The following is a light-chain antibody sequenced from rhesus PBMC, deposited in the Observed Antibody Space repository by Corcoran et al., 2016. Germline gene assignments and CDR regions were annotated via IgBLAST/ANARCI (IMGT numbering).Light chain of an antibody. CDR3: QHSYGTPLT. CDR1: ENVNNY. CDR2: AAS. Sequence: DIQMTQSPSSLSASVGDRVTITCRASENVNNYLHWYQQKPGKAPKLLLYAASTLQSGVPSRFSGSGSGTDYTVTISSLQPEDVATYYCQHSYGTPLTFGGGTKVEIK. V-gene: IGKV1-74*01. J-gene: IGKJ4*01.